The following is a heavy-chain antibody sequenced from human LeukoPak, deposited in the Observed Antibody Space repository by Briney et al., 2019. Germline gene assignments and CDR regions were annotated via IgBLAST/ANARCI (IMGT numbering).Heavy chain of an antibody. D-gene: IGHD2-8*02. CDR1: GLTFSSHW. V-gene: IGHV3-74*01. J-gene: IGHJ3*02. CDR2: ITNDGSST. Sequence: GGSLRLSCAASGLTFSSHWMHWVRQAPGKGLVWVSRITNDGSSTTYADSVKGRFTISRDNSKNTVYLLMNSLRGEDTAVYFCARGWVVATGGFDMWGQGTMVTVSS. CDR3: ARGWVVATGGFDM.